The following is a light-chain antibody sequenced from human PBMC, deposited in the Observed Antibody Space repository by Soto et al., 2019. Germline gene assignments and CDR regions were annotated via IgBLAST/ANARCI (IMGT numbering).Light chain of an antibody. CDR3: MQTLQTPYT. J-gene: IGKJ2*01. Sequence: DIVMTQSPLSLPVTPGEPASISCRSSQSLLYGAGYMYVDWYLQKPGQPPQLLIFLGSNRASGVPDRFSGSVSGTDFTLKISRVETEDVGVYYCMQTLQTPYTFGQGTKLEIK. CDR2: LGS. V-gene: IGKV2-28*01. CDR1: QSLLYGAGYMY.